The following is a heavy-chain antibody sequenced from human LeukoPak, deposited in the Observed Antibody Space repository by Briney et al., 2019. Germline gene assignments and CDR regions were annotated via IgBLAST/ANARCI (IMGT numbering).Heavy chain of an antibody. CDR3: ARSVRFLEWLLGYYFDY. CDR2: IYYSGST. CDR1: GGSISSSSYY. D-gene: IGHD3-3*01. J-gene: IGHJ4*02. Sequence: PSETLSLTCTVSGGSISSSSYYWGWIRQPPGKGLEWIGSIYYSGSTYYNPSLKSRVTISVDTSKDQFSLKLSSVTAADTAVYYCARSVRFLEWLLGYYFDYWGQGTLVTVSS. V-gene: IGHV4-39*07.